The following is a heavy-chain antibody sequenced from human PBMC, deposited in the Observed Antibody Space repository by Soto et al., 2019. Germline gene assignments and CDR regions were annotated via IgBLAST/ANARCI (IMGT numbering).Heavy chain of an antibody. Sequence: VQLVESGGGLVQPGGSLRLSCAASGFTFSSYSMNWVRQAPGKGLEWVSYISSSSSTIYYADSVKGRFTISRDNAKNSLYLQMNSLRAEDTAVYYCARNRGLGLRVFDYWGQGTLVTVSS. CDR1: GFTFSSYS. D-gene: IGHD5-12*01. CDR3: ARNRGLGLRVFDY. J-gene: IGHJ4*02. CDR2: ISSSSSTI. V-gene: IGHV3-48*01.